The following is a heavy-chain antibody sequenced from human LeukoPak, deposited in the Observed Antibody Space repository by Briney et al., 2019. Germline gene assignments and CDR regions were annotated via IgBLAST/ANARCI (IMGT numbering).Heavy chain of an antibody. D-gene: IGHD5/OR15-5a*01. CDR3: ARTRLSWFDP. CDR1: GDSITTTSFY. CDR2: TFYTGSP. V-gene: IGHV4-39*07. Sequence: PSETLSLTCSVSGDSITTTSFYWGWIRRSPGKGLEWIGSTFYTGSPYYNPSLRSRVTISVDTSKNQFSLQLTSVTAADTAVYYCARTRLSWFDPWGQGTLVTVSS. J-gene: IGHJ5*02.